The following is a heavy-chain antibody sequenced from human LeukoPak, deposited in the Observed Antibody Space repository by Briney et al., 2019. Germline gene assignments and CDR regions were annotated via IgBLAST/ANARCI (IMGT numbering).Heavy chain of an antibody. CDR3: AKDSMGLNRRFGEF. CDR1: GFTFSTYA. V-gene: IGHV3-23*01. Sequence: GGSPRLSCAASGFTFSTYAMGWVRQAPGKGLECVSGISGSGATTHYADSVKGRFTISGDNSKNTLYLQMNSLRAEDTAVYYCAKDSMGLNRRFGEFWGQGTLVTVSS. CDR2: ISGSGATT. D-gene: IGHD3-10*01. J-gene: IGHJ4*02.